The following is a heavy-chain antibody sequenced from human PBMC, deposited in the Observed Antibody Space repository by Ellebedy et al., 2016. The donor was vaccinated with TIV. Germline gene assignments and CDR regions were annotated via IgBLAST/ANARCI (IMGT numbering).Heavy chain of an antibody. J-gene: IGHJ4*02. CDR2: INHSGST. CDR3: ARASVNSSGWLRLYCFDY. Sequence: SETLSLXXAVYGGSFSGYYWSWIRQPPGKGLEWIGEINHSGSTNYNPSLKSRVTISVDTSKNQFSLKLSSVTAADTAVYYCARASVNSSGWLRLYCFDYWGQGTLVTVSS. CDR1: GGSFSGYY. D-gene: IGHD6-19*01. V-gene: IGHV4-34*01.